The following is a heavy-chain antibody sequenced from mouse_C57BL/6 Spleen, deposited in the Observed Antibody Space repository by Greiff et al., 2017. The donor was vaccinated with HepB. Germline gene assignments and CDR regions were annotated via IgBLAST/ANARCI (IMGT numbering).Heavy chain of an antibody. CDR3: KRDIGDGNFWFAY. V-gene: IGHV5-9-1*02. D-gene: IGHD2-1*01. J-gene: IGHJ3*01. Sequence: EVLLQESGEGLVKPGGSLKLSCAASGFPFSSYAMSWVRQTPEKRLEWVAYISSGGDYIYYADTVKGRFTISRDNARNTLYLQMSSLKSEVTAMYYGKRDIGDGNFWFAYWGQGTLVTVSA. CDR2: ISSGGDYI. CDR1: GFPFSSYA.